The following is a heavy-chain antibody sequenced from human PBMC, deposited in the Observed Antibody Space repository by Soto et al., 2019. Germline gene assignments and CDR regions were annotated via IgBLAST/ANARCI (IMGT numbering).Heavy chain of an antibody. CDR3: ARPSCSTSCYHEGNWFDP. CDR2: IYYSGST. CDR1: GGSISSSSYY. D-gene: IGHD2-2*01. Sequence: LSLTCTVSGGSISSSSYYWGWIRQPPGKGLEWIGSIYYSGSTYYNPSLKSRVTISVDTSKNQFSLKLSSVTAADTAVYYCARPSCSTSCYHEGNWFDPWGQGTLVTVSS. V-gene: IGHV4-39*01. J-gene: IGHJ5*02.